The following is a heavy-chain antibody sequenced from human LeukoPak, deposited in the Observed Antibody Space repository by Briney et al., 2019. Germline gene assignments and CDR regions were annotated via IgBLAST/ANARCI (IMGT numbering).Heavy chain of an antibody. J-gene: IGHJ5*02. CDR2: INHSGST. CDR3: ARAPIDRFDP. D-gene: IGHD1-26*01. CDR1: GGSFSGYY. V-gene: IGHV4-34*01. Sequence: SETLSLTCAVYGGSFSGYYWSWIRQPPGKGLEWIGEINHSGSTNYNPSLKSRVTISVDTSKNQFSLKLSSVTAADTAVYYCARAPIDRFDPWGQGTLVTVSS.